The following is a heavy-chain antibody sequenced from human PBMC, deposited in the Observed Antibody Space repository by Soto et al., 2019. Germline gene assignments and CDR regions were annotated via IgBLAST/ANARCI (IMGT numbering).Heavy chain of an antibody. Sequence: QVQLQESGPGLVKPSQTLSLTCTVSGGSISSGDYYWSWIRQPPGKGLEWIGYIYYSGSTYYNPSLKSRVTISVDTSKNQFSLKLSSVTVADTAVYYCARTAAMITNWFDPWGQGTLVTVSS. V-gene: IGHV4-30-4*01. CDR2: IYYSGST. CDR3: ARTAAMITNWFDP. D-gene: IGHD2-2*01. CDR1: GGSISSGDYY. J-gene: IGHJ5*02.